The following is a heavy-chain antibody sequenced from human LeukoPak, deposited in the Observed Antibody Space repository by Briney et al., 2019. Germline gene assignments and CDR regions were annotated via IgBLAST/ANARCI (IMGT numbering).Heavy chain of an antibody. Sequence: GGSLRLSCAASGFTFSSYSMNWVRQAPGKGLEWVSSISSSSSYIYYADSVKGRFTISRDNAKNSLYLQMNSLRAEDTAVYYCARGHDFWSGSFPDYWGQGSLVTVSS. CDR1: GFTFSSYS. CDR2: ISSSSSYI. D-gene: IGHD3-3*01. CDR3: ARGHDFWSGSFPDY. J-gene: IGHJ4*02. V-gene: IGHV3-21*01.